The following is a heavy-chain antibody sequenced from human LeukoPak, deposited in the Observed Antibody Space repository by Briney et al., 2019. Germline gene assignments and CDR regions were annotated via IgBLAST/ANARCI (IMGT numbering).Heavy chain of an antibody. V-gene: IGHV3-30*04. CDR3: ARDQLAYSGYDTLFDY. CDR1: GFTFSSYV. Sequence: GGSLRLSCEASGFTFSSYVIHWVRQAPGKGLEWVAVIAHDGSNKYFADSVKGRFTISRDNSKNTLSLQMNSLRTEDTAIYYCARDQLAYSGYDTLFDYWGPGTLVTVSP. J-gene: IGHJ4*02. CDR2: IAHDGSNK. D-gene: IGHD5-12*01.